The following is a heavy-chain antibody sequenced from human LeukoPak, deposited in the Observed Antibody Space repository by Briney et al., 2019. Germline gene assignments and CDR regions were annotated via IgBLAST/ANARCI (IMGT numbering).Heavy chain of an antibody. J-gene: IGHJ4*02. D-gene: IGHD6-19*01. CDR3: ARRGYSNGSFDS. CDR1: GGSISPYY. V-gene: IGHV4-59*08. Sequence: SETLSLTCTVSGGSISPYYWSWIRQPPGKRLEWIGYIFYSGSTSFSPSLKSRVTISVDTSKNQFSLKLNSVTAADTAVYYCARRGYSNGSFDSWGQGTLVTVSS. CDR2: IFYSGST.